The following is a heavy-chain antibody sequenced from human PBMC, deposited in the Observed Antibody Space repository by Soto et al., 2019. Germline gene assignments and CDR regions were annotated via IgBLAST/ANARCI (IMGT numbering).Heavy chain of an antibody. D-gene: IGHD5-18*01. V-gene: IGHV1-18*01. Sequence: QVQMVQSGAEVKKPGASVKVSCKASGYTFTSYGVSWVRQAPGHGLEWMGWISAYNDNTNYAEKFQGRVTMTTDTSTSTAYMELRSLRSDDTAVYYCARDHDTYGPRDYFEYWGQGTLVTVSS. CDR2: ISAYNDNT. J-gene: IGHJ4*02. CDR1: GYTFTSYG. CDR3: ARDHDTYGPRDYFEY.